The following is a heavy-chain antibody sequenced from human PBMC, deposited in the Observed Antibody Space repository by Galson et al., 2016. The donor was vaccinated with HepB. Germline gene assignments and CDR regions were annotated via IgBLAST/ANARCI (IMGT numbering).Heavy chain of an antibody. CDR2: MSYSGKS. J-gene: IGHJ4*02. D-gene: IGHD6-19*01. CDR1: GDSVSNNDYS. CDR3: ASHQWLHFDN. V-gene: IGHV4-39*02. Sequence: SETLSLTCSVSGDSVSNNDYSWGWIRQPPGKGLEWIGTMSYSGKSYYSSSLKSQVSISIDVSKNHFSLNLSSVTAADSAVYYCASHQWLHFDNWGRGALVAVSA.